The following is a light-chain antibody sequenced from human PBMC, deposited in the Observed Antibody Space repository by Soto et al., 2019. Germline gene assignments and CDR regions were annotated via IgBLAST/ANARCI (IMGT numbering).Light chain of an antibody. Sequence: DIQLTQYPSLVSASVGDRVTITCRASQGISSYLAWYQQKPGKAPNLLIYAASTLQSGVPSRFSGSGSGTEFTLTISSLQPEDFTTYYCQQLNSYPRTFGQGTKVEIK. CDR3: QQLNSYPRT. J-gene: IGKJ1*01. V-gene: IGKV1-9*01. CDR2: AAS. CDR1: QGISSY.